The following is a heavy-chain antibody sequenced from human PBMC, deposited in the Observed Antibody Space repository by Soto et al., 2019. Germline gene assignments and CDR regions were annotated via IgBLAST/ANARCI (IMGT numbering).Heavy chain of an antibody. CDR1: GYTFTSYA. CDR3: ARNYDFWSGYPPHAFDI. Sequence: EASVKVSCKASGYTFTSYAMHWVRQAPGQRLEWMGWINAGNGNTKYSQKFQGRVTITRDTSASTAYMELSSLRSEDTAVYYCARNYDFWSGYPPHAFDIWGQGTMVTVSS. D-gene: IGHD3-3*01. V-gene: IGHV1-3*01. CDR2: INAGNGNT. J-gene: IGHJ3*02.